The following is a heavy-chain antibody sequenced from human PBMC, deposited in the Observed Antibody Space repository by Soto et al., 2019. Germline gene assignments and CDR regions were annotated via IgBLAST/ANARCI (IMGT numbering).Heavy chain of an antibody. CDR2: INSDGSST. D-gene: IGHD2-15*01. Sequence: EVQLVESGGGLVQPGGSLRLSCAASGFTFSSYWMHWVRQAPGKGLVWVSRINSDGSSTSYADSVKGRFTISRDNAKNTLYLQMNSLRAEETGVYYCVRTSMVVAAATREDYWGQGTLVTVSS. J-gene: IGHJ4*02. CDR3: VRTSMVVAAATREDY. V-gene: IGHV3-74*01. CDR1: GFTFSSYW.